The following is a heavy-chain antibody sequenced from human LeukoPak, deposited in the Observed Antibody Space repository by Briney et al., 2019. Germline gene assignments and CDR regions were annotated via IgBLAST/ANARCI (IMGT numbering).Heavy chain of an antibody. J-gene: IGHJ6*03. V-gene: IGHV3-53*01. CDR2: IYSGSNT. Sequence: GGSLRLSCAASGFTVSSNYMSWVRQAPGKGLEWVSVIYSGSNTYYADSVKGRFTISRDNSKNTLYLQMNSLRAEDTAVYYCAVSLYYYYYMDVWGKGTTVTVSS. CDR3: AVSLYYYYYMDV. CDR1: GFTVSSNY.